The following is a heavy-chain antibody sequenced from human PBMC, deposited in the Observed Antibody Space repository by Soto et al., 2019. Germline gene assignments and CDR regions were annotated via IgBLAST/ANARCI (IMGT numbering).Heavy chain of an antibody. Sequence: QVHLQESGPGLVKPSETLSLTCTVSGGSISSYYWSWIRQPPGKGLEWIGYIYYSGSTNYNPSLKNRVTIAVDTSKNQFSLKLSSVTAADTAVYYCARDSSGWPNRYYYDYGMDVWGQGTTVTVSS. CDR1: GGSISSYY. J-gene: IGHJ6*02. CDR2: IYYSGST. V-gene: IGHV4-59*01. D-gene: IGHD6-19*01. CDR3: ARDSSGWPNRYYYDYGMDV.